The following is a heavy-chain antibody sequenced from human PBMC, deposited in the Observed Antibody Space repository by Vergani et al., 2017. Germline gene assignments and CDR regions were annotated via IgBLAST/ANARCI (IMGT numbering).Heavy chain of an antibody. CDR2: IQFDGSNQ. D-gene: IGHD3-16*01. J-gene: IGHJ4*02. CDR1: GFTLSNYD. V-gene: IGHV3-30*02. Sequence: QVQLVESGGGVVQRGGSLRLSCATSGFTLSNYDMQWIRQGPGKGLEFVAFIQFDGSNQYYAASVKGRFTLSREFSKNTLYLQMNSLRTDDTATYYCAKNFRGWGIESWGQGTQVIVSS. CDR3: AKNFRGWGIES.